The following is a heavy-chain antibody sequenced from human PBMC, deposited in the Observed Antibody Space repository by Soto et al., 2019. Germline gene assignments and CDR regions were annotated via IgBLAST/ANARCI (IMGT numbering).Heavy chain of an antibody. D-gene: IGHD2-2*01. CDR1: GFTFSNAW. CDR3: TTAPGGTSLIFAPAFDY. J-gene: IGHJ4*02. Sequence: SGGSLRLSCAASGFTFSNAWMSWVRQAPGKGLEWVGRIKSKTDGGTTDYAAPVKGRFTISRDDSKNTLYLQMNSLKTEDTAVYYCTTAPGGTSLIFAPAFDYWGQGTLVTVSS. CDR2: IKSKTDGGTT. V-gene: IGHV3-15*01.